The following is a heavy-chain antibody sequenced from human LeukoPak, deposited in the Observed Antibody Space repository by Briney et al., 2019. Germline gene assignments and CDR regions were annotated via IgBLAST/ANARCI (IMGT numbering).Heavy chain of an antibody. CDR1: GGSISSGAYY. CDR2: IYDSGST. Sequence: PSETLSLTCTVSGGSISSGAYYWSWIRQHPEKGLEWIGYIYDSGSTYYNPSLKSRITISVDTSKNQFSLKLSSVTAADTAVYYCASSPRGYDYGYKWFDPWGPGTLVTVSS. D-gene: IGHD5-18*01. CDR3: ASSPRGYDYGYKWFDP. V-gene: IGHV4-31*03. J-gene: IGHJ5*02.